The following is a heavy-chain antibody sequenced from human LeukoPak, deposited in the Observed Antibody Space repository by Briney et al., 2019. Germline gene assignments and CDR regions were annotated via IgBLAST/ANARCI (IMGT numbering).Heavy chain of an antibody. CDR1: GGSFSGYY. CDR3: ARGRLFGAFDI. D-gene: IGHD3-3*01. V-gene: IGHV4-34*01. CDR2: INHSGST. J-gene: IGHJ3*02. Sequence: SETLSLTCAVYGGSFSGYYWSWIRQPPGKGLEWIGEINHSGSTNYNPSLKSRVTISVDTSKNQFSLKLSSVTAADTAVYYCARGRLFGAFDIWGQGTMVTVSS.